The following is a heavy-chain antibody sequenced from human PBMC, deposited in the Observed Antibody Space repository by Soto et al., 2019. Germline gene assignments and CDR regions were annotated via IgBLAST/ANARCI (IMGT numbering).Heavy chain of an antibody. CDR2: ISYDGSNK. V-gene: IGHV3-30-3*01. D-gene: IGHD3-10*01. CDR3: ARDGRLLWFGEFTSNFDY. Sequence: GGSLRLSCAASGFTFSSYAMHWVRQAPGKGLEWVAVISYDGSNKYYADSVKGRFTISRDNSKSTLYLQMNSLRAEDTAVYYCARDGRLLWFGEFTSNFDYWGQGTLVTVSS. J-gene: IGHJ4*02. CDR1: GFTFSSYA.